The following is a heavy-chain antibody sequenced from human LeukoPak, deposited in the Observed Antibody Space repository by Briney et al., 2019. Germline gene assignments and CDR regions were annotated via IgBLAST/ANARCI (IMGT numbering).Heavy chain of an antibody. CDR3: AKDTGGNGAYFYAMDV. J-gene: IGHJ6*02. CDR1: GFAFHNYA. CDR2: INWNSDTK. Sequence: PGGSLRLSRVGSGFAFHNYAMHWVWRTPGKGQEWGSAINWNSDTKAYADSVKGRFTISRDRARNSLYLQMDSLRPEDTALYYCAKDTGGNGAYFYAMDVWGQGTSVTVSS. D-gene: IGHD4-23*01. V-gene: IGHV3-9*01.